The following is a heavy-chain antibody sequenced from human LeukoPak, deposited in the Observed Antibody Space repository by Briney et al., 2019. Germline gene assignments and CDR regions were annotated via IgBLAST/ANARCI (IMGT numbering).Heavy chain of an antibody. V-gene: IGHV3-23*01. Sequence: EGSLRLSCAASGFTFSSYAMSWVRQAPGKGLEWVSAISGSGGSTYYADSVKGRFTISRDNSKNTLYLQMNSLRAEDTAVYYCAKDPSYYYDSSGYIDYWGQGTLVTVSS. CDR3: AKDPSYYYDSSGYIDY. D-gene: IGHD3-22*01. CDR1: GFTFSSYA. CDR2: ISGSGGST. J-gene: IGHJ4*02.